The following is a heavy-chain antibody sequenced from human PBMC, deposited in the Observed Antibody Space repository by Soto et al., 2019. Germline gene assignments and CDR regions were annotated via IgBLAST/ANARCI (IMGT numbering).Heavy chain of an antibody. D-gene: IGHD3-22*01. CDR3: ARDFFDSSDYTTNWFDP. CDR2: IYHTGNA. Sequence: QLQLQESGPGQVKSSETLSLTCSVSGDSISNSCFYWAWIRQPPGEGLEWIGSIYHTGNAYYNPSLKSRVTISVDTSKNHFSLKLTSVTAADAALYYCARDFFDSSDYTTNWFDPWGQGTLVTVSS. V-gene: IGHV4-39*02. CDR1: GDSISNSCFY. J-gene: IGHJ5*02.